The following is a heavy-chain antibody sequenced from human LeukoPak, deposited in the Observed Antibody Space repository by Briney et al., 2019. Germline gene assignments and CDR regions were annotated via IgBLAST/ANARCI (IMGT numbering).Heavy chain of an antibody. CDR3: AKEAYDSSGYYSGGYYYDGMDV. CDR2: ISYDGSNK. V-gene: IGHV3-30*18. D-gene: IGHD3-22*01. J-gene: IGHJ6*02. CDR1: GFTFSSYG. Sequence: PGGSLRLSCAASGFTFSSYGMHWVRQAPGKGLEWVAVISYDGSNKYYADSVKGRFTISRDNSKNTLYLQMNGLRAEDTAVYYCAKEAYDSSGYYSGGYYYDGMDVWGQGTTVTVSS.